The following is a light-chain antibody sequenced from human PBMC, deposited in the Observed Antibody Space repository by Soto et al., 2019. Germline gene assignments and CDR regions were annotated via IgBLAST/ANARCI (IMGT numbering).Light chain of an antibody. Sequence: ENVLTQSPGTLSLSPGERATLSCRASQSVSSNLAWYQQKPGQAPRLLIYGASTRATGVPTRISGSGSGTEFTLTISSLQSEDFAVYYCQQYNNWPLTFGGGTKVDIK. V-gene: IGKV3D-15*01. CDR3: QQYNNWPLT. J-gene: IGKJ4*01. CDR2: GAS. CDR1: QSVSSN.